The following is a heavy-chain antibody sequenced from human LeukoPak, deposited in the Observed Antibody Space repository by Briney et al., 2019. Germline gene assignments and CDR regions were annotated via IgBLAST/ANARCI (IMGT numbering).Heavy chain of an antibody. CDR1: GYTFTGYY. CDR2: INPNSGGT. Sequence: PGASVKVSCKASGYTFTGYYMHWVRQAPGQGLEWTGWINPNSGGTNYAQKFQGRVTMTKDTSISTAYMELSRLRSDDTAVYYCARDRDSSGWFPFSSYYYYYGMEVWGQGTTVTVSS. CDR3: ARDRDSSGWFPFSSYYYYYGMEV. D-gene: IGHD6-19*01. J-gene: IGHJ6*02. V-gene: IGHV1-2*02.